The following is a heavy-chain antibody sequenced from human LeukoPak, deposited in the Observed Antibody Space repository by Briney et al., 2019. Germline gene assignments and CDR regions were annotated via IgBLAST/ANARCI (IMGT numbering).Heavy chain of an antibody. J-gene: IGHJ4*02. Sequence: SVKVSCKASGGTFSSYAISWVRQAPGRGLEWMGGIIPIFGTANYAQKFQGRVTITADKSTSTAYMELSSLRSEDTAVYYCAILRRDGYNYYFDYWGQGTLVTVSS. D-gene: IGHD5-24*01. V-gene: IGHV1-69*06. CDR3: AILRRDGYNYYFDY. CDR1: GGTFSSYA. CDR2: IIPIFGTA.